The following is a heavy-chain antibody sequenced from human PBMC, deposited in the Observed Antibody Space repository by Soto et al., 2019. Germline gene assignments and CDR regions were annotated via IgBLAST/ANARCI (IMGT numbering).Heavy chain of an antibody. V-gene: IGHV4-4*02. CDR3: ARVSSSSWYRYYYYGMDV. CDR1: GGSISSSNW. CDR2: IYHSGST. J-gene: IGHJ6*02. Sequence: KASETLSLTCAVSGGSISSSNWWSWVRQPPGKGLEWIGEIYHSGSTNYNPSLKSRVTISVDKSKNQFSLKLSSVTAADTAVYYCARVSSSSWYRYYYYGMDVWGQGTTVTVSS. D-gene: IGHD6-13*01.